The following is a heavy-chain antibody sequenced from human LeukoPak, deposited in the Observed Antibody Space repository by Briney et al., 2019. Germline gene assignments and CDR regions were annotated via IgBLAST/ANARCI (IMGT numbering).Heavy chain of an antibody. Sequence: SGTLSLTCAVYGGSFSGYYWSWIRQPPGKGLEWIGEINHSGSTNYNPSLKSRVTISVDTSKNQFSLKLSSVTAADTAVYYCARIPDFWSGYGYWGQGTLVTVSS. D-gene: IGHD3-3*01. J-gene: IGHJ4*02. V-gene: IGHV4-34*01. CDR3: ARIPDFWSGYGY. CDR2: INHSGST. CDR1: GGSFSGYY.